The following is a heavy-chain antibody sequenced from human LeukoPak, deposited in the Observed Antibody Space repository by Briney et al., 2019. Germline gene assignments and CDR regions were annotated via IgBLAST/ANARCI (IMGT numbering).Heavy chain of an antibody. CDR1: GFTFSSYW. CDR3: AREVGTPQAFDI. J-gene: IGHJ3*02. CDR2: IKQDGSEK. Sequence: PGGSLRLSCAASGFTFSSYWMSWVRQAPGKGLEWVANIKQDGSEKYYVDSVKGRFTISRDNAKNSLYLQMNSLKAEDTAIYYCAREVGTPQAFDIWGQGTMVTVSS. V-gene: IGHV3-7*01. D-gene: IGHD1-26*01.